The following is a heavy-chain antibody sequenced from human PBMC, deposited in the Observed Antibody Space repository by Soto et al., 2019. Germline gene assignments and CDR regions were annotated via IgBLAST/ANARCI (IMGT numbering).Heavy chain of an antibody. Sequence: GGSLRLSCAASGFTFSSYSMNWVRQAPGKGLEWVSSISSSSSYIYYADSVKGRFTISRDNAKNSLYLQMNSLRAEDTAVYYCARDSTYSSGWYSWLPAFDIWGQGTMVTVSS. V-gene: IGHV3-21*01. CDR2: ISSSSSYI. D-gene: IGHD6-19*01. J-gene: IGHJ3*02. CDR3: ARDSTYSSGWYSWLPAFDI. CDR1: GFTFSSYS.